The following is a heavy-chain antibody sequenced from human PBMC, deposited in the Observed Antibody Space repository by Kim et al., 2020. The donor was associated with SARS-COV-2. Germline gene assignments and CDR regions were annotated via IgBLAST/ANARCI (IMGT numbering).Heavy chain of an antibody. J-gene: IGHJ6*02. D-gene: IGHD3-9*01. CDR1: GGTFSSYA. Sequence: SVKVSCKASGGTFSSYAISWVRQAPGQGLEWMGGIIPIFGTANYAQKFQGRVTITADESTSTAYMELSSLRSEDTAVYYCARFLHDILTGYYGVDVWGQGTTVTVSS. CDR2: IIPIFGTA. V-gene: IGHV1-69*13. CDR3: ARFLHDILTGYYGVDV.